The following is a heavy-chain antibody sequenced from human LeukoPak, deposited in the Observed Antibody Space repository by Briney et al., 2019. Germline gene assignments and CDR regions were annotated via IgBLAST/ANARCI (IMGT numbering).Heavy chain of an antibody. D-gene: IGHD3-22*01. CDR2: INAGNGNT. CDR1: GYTFTSYA. Sequence: GASVKVSCKASGYTFTSYAMRWVRQAPGQRLEWMGWINAGNGNTKYSQKFQGRVTITRDTSASTAYMELSSLRSEDTAVYYCARDRGDYYDSSAFDYWGQGTLVTVSS. CDR3: ARDRGDYYDSSAFDY. V-gene: IGHV1-3*01. J-gene: IGHJ4*02.